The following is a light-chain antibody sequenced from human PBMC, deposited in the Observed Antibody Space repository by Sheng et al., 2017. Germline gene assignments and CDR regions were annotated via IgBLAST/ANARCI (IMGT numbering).Light chain of an antibody. CDR1: SSNIGSHP. V-gene: IGLV1-44*01. CDR2: RNN. Sequence: QSVLTQPPSASGAPGQRVTISCSGGSSNIGSHPVNWYQQLPGAAPKLLIYRNNERPSGVPDRFSGSKSGTSASLAISGLQSGDEAEYFCSSWTDSMDGPVFGGGTKLTVL. CDR3: SSWTDSMDGPV. J-gene: IGLJ3*02.